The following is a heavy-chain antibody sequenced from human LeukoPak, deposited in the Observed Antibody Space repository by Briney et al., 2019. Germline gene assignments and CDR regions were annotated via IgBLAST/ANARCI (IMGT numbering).Heavy chain of an antibody. CDR3: ASFYYDSSGYLDY. V-gene: IGHV1-69*02. J-gene: IGHJ4*02. CDR1: GGTFSSYT. D-gene: IGHD3-22*01. CDR2: IIPILGIA. Sequence: SVKVSCKASGGTFSSYTISWVRQAPGQGLEWMGRIIPILGIANYAQKFQGRVTITADKSTSTAYMELSSLRSEDTAVYYCASFYYDSSGYLDYWGPGTLVTVSS.